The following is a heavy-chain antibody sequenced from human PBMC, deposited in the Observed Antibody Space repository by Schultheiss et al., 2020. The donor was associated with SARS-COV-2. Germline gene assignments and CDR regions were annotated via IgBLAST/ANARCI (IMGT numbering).Heavy chain of an antibody. J-gene: IGHJ6*02. V-gene: IGHV1-2*02. Sequence: ASVKVSCKASGYTFTGYYMHWVRQAPGQGLEWMGWMNPNSGNTGYAQKFQGRVTMTTDTSTSTAYMELRSLRSDDTAVYYCARVEGAVVPRNYYYYGMDVWGQGTTVTVSS. CDR2: MNPNSGNT. CDR1: GYTFTGYY. D-gene: IGHD4/OR15-4a*01. CDR3: ARVEGAVVPRNYYYYGMDV.